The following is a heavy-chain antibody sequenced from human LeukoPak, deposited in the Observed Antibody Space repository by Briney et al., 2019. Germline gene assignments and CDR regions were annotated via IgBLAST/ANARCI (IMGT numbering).Heavy chain of an antibody. Sequence: SETLSLTCTVSGGSISYYYRSWVRQPPGKGREWIGYIYYTGTTPYTPSLTRPVTISVDTSKNQFSLKLSSVTAADTAVYYCARLGCSGYSIAYWGQGTLVTVSS. CDR3: ARLGCSGYSIAY. CDR2: IYYTGTT. V-gene: IGHV4-59*01. CDR1: GGSISYYY. J-gene: IGHJ4*02. D-gene: IGHD3-22*01.